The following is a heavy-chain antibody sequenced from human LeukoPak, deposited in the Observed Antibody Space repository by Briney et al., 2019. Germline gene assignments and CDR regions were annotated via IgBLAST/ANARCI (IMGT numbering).Heavy chain of an antibody. CDR3: ARDRDFWSGTDAFDI. CDR2: INPNSGGT. D-gene: IGHD3-3*01. CDR1: GYTFTGYY. Sequence: ASVKVSCKASGYTFTGYYMHWLRQAPGQGLEWMGWINPNSGGTNYAQKFQGRVTMTRDTSISTAYMELSRLRSDDTAVYYCARDRDFWSGTDAFDIWGQGTMVTVSS. V-gene: IGHV1-2*02. J-gene: IGHJ3*02.